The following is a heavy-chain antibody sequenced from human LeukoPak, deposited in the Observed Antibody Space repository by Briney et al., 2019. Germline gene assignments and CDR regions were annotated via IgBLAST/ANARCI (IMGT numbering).Heavy chain of an antibody. CDR2: ISSSSSYI. V-gene: IGHV3-21*01. D-gene: IGHD5-24*01. J-gene: IGHJ4*02. CDR3: ARDYKYAFDN. Sequence: GGSLRLSCAASGFTFSSYAMSWVRQAPGKGLEWVSSISSSSSYIYYADSVKGRFTISRDNAKNSLYLQMNSLRVEDTAVYYCARDYKYAFDNWGQGTLVTVSS. CDR1: GFTFSSYA.